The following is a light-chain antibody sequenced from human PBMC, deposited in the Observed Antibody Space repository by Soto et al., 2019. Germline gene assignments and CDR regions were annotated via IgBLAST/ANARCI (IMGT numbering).Light chain of an antibody. J-gene: IGKJ1*01. CDR3: QQYNSYST. V-gene: IGKV1-5*03. CDR1: QSISSW. Sequence: DIQMTQSPSTLSASVGERVTITCRASQSISSWLAWYQQKPGQAPKLLIYKASSLASGVPSRFSGRGSGTEFTLTISSLQPDDFATYYCQQYNSYSTFGQGTKVDIK. CDR2: KAS.